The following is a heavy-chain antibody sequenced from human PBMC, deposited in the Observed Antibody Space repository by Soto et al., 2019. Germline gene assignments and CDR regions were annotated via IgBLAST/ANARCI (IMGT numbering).Heavy chain of an antibody. CDR2: FSARRRSA. Sequence: EVQLLESGGGLVQPGGSLRLSCVGSGFIFSSYAMSWVRQAPGRGLEWVSEFSARRRSAYYADSVRGRFTISRDDSKNTLYLQMTNVRDEDTAVYYCAKRGAPGVMSAFDMWGRGTMVTVSS. J-gene: IGHJ3*02. V-gene: IGHV3-23*01. CDR1: GFIFSSYA. D-gene: IGHD3-16*01. CDR3: AKRGAPGVMSAFDM.